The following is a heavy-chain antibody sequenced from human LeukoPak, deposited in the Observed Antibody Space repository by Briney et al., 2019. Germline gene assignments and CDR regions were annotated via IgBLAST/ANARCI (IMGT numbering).Heavy chain of an antibody. V-gene: IGHV3-21*01. D-gene: IGHD5-18*01. CDR3: ARRATTERGHSYGLDY. CDR1: GFTFSSHS. CDR2: ISTSSIYI. Sequence: GGSLRLSCAASGFTFSSHSMNWVRQAPGKGLEWVSSISTSSIYIYYADSMKGRFTISRDNGKKSLYLQMNSLRAEDTAVYYCARRATTERGHSYGLDYWGQGTLVTVSS. J-gene: IGHJ4*02.